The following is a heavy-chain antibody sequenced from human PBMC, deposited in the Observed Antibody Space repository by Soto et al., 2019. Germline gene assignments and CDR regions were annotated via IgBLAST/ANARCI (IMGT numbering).Heavy chain of an antibody. V-gene: IGHV4-4*02. Sequence: SDTLSLTFAVSGDSISSNNWWSWVRQPPGKGLEWIWEIYHSGRTNYNPSLKSRVTISVDKPNKQFSLKLSSVTAADTAVYYCARAGGYTRPGAFHXLGQVTMVTAS. D-gene: IGHD5-12*01. CDR3: ARAGGYTRPGAFHX. CDR1: GDSISSNNW. CDR2: IYHSGRT. J-gene: IGHJ3*02.